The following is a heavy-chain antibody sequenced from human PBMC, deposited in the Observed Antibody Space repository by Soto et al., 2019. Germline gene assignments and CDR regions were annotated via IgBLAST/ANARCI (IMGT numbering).Heavy chain of an antibody. V-gene: IGHV3-48*03. Sequence: ELQLVESGGGLVQPGGSLRLSCSSSGFIFSDYDMNWVRQAPGQGLEWISYINYSGGTEYYADSVKGRFTISRDNAKKSLCLQMHSLRAEDTAISFCAREGRGFDWLYSLDCWGQVTPVTVSS. J-gene: IGHJ4*02. CDR2: INYSGGTE. CDR1: GFIFSDYD. D-gene: IGHD3-9*01. CDR3: AREGRGFDWLYSLDC.